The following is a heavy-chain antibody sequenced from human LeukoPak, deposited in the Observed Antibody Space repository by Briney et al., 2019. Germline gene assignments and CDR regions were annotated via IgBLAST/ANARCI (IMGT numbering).Heavy chain of an antibody. CDR2: IYTSGST. CDR1: GGSISSGSYY. CDR3: ARSRREASSGYHSRESRVYYMDI. Sequence: PSQTLSLTCTVSGGSISSGSYYWSWIRQPAGKGLEWIGRIYTSGSTNYNPSLKSRVTISVDTSKNQFSLKLSSVTAADTAVYYCARSRREASSGYHSRESRVYYMDIWGKGTTVTVSS. J-gene: IGHJ6*03. D-gene: IGHD3-22*01. V-gene: IGHV4-61*02.